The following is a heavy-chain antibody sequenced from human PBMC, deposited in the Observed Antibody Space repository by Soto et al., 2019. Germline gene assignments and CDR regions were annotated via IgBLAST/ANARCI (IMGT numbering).Heavy chain of an antibody. J-gene: IGHJ3*02. D-gene: IGHD2-8*01. CDR2: IHHSGET. V-gene: IGHV4-59*01. Sequence: QVQLQESGPGLVEPSETLSLTCAVSGGSMSFYSWSWIRQPPGKGLGWIGYIHHSGETDYNPSRMSGGSTSADTPQNQLSLRLTAVTTADTAVYYCARAHCSNGICYAFDTWGRGTKVTVSS. CDR3: ARAHCSNGICYAFDT. CDR1: GGSMSFYS.